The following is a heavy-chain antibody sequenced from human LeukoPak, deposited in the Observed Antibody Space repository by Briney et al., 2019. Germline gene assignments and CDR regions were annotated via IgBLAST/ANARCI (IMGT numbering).Heavy chain of an antibody. V-gene: IGHV3-21*01. CDR2: ISSTSGYI. J-gene: IGHJ4*02. CDR3: ARDQRPDYEILIGFSHFDS. Sequence: GGSLRLSCAPSGLSFSSYTMHWVRQAPGKGLEWVSSISSTSGYIHYADSVKGRFSISRDNAKNLVHLEMDILRADDTAVYYCARDQRPDYEILIGFSHFDSWGQGTLSPSPQ. CDR1: GLSFSSYT. D-gene: IGHD3-9*01.